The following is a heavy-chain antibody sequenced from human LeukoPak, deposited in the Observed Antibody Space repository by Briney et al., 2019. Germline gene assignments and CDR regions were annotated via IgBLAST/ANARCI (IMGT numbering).Heavy chain of an antibody. Sequence: PGGSLRLSCAASGFIFSSYAMSWVRQAPGKGLEWVSAISGSGGSTYYADSVKGRFTISRDNSKNTLYLQMNSLRAEDTAVYCCAKRGAAAGPFDYWGQGTLVTVSS. J-gene: IGHJ4*02. D-gene: IGHD6-13*01. V-gene: IGHV3-23*01. CDR1: GFIFSSYA. CDR2: ISGSGGST. CDR3: AKRGAAAGPFDY.